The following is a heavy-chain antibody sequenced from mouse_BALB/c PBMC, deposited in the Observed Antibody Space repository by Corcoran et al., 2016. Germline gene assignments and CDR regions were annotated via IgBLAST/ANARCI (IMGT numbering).Heavy chain of an antibody. D-gene: IGHD1-1*01. J-gene: IGHJ4*01. CDR1: GFNIKDTF. Sequence: EVQLQQSGAELVKPGASVKLSCTASGFNIKDTFMHWVKQRPEQGLEWIGRIDPANGNTKYDPKFKGKATLTVDKSSSTAYMELLSLTSEDSAVYYCAVGMDYWGQGTSVTVSS. CDR2: IDPANGNT. CDR3: AVGMDY. V-gene: IGHV14-3*02.